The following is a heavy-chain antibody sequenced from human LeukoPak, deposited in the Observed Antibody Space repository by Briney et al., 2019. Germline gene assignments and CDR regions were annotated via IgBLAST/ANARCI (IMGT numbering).Heavy chain of an antibody. CDR2: IYSGGST. D-gene: IGHD3-10*01. Sequence: GGSLRLSCGASGFTFSNYAMSWVRQAPGKGLEWVSVIYSGGSTYYADSVKGRFTISRDNSKNTLYLQMNSLRAEDTAVYYCARVLTMVRGVIILAYYFDYWGQGTLVTVSS. CDR3: ARVLTMVRGVIILAYYFDY. V-gene: IGHV3-66*01. J-gene: IGHJ4*02. CDR1: GFTFSNYA.